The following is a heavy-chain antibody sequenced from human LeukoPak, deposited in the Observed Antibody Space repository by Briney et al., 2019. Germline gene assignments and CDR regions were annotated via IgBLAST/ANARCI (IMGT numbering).Heavy chain of an antibody. CDR3: ARDRAYSTFDI. J-gene: IGHJ3*02. Sequence: GGSLRLSCAASRFTFSSSWMAWVRQAPGKGLEWVSNIDGDGSTKNYVDSMKGRFTVSRDNAKNSMYLQMNSLKDEDTAVYYCARDRAYSTFDIWGQGTMVTVSS. CDR1: RFTFSSSW. D-gene: IGHD6-13*01. V-gene: IGHV3-7*01. CDR2: IDGDGSTK.